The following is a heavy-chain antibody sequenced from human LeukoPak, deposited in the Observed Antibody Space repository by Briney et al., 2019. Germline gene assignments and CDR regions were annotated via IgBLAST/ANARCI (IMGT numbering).Heavy chain of an antibody. Sequence: PGGSLRLSCAAAGFTFSSYEMNWVRQAPGKGLEWISYISSSGTTIYYADSVKGRFTISRDNAKNSMYLQKNSLRAEDTAVYFCARAGSGSYSLVYWGQGTLVTVSS. V-gene: IGHV3-48*03. J-gene: IGHJ4*02. D-gene: IGHD6-25*01. CDR3: ARAGSGSYSLVY. CDR1: GFTFSSYE. CDR2: ISSSGTTI.